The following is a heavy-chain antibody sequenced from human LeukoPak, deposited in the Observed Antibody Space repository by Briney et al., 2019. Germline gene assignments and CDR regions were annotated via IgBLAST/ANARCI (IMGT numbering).Heavy chain of an antibody. J-gene: IGHJ4*02. CDR3: AGLLYGGNLGY. CDR1: GYTFTSYG. CDR2: ISAYNGNT. D-gene: IGHD4-23*01. Sequence: ASVTVSCKASGYTFTSYGISWVRQAPGQGLEWMGWISAYNGNTNYAQKLQGRVTMTTDTSTSTAYMELRSLRSDDTAVYYCAGLLYGGNLGYWGQGTLVTVSS. V-gene: IGHV1-18*01.